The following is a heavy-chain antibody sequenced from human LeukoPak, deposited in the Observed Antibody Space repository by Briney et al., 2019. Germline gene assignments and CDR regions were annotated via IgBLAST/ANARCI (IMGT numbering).Heavy chain of an antibody. Sequence: SQTLSLTCAISGDSVSSNSAAWNWIRQSPPRGLEWLGRTYYRSKWYNDYAVSVKSRITINPDTSKNQFSLQLNSVTPEDTAVYYCARVRSDSSSWYAGPNYLFDYWGQGTLVTVSS. D-gene: IGHD6-13*01. CDR2: TYYRSKWYN. V-gene: IGHV6-1*01. CDR1: GDSVSSNSAA. CDR3: ARVRSDSSSWYAGPNYLFDY. J-gene: IGHJ4*02.